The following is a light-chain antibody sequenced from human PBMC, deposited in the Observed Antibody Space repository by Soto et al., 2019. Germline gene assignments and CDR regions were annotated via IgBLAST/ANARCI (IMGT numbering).Light chain of an antibody. J-gene: IGKJ1*01. CDR3: QQRSSSWA. CDR2: NAS. V-gene: IGKV3-11*01. CDR1: QSVGSF. Sequence: EIVLTQSPATLSLSPGERATLSCRASQSVGSFLAWYQQKPGQAPRLLIYNASNRATGIPARFSGSGSGTDFTLTIISLEPEDFAVYYCQQRSSSWAFGQGTKVEIK.